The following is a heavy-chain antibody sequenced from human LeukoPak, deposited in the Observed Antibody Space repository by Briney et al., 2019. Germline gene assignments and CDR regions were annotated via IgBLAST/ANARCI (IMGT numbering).Heavy chain of an antibody. V-gene: IGHV4-38-2*02. CDR2: IYYSGST. D-gene: IGHD2-15*01. CDR1: GYSISSGYY. Sequence: SETLSLTCAVSGYSISSGYYWGWIRQPPGKGLEWIGYIYYSGSTYYNPSLKSRVTISVDTSKNQFSLKLSSVTAADTAVYYCARDIWGTYCSGGSCYSYAFDIWGQGTMVTVSS. J-gene: IGHJ3*02. CDR3: ARDIWGTYCSGGSCYSYAFDI.